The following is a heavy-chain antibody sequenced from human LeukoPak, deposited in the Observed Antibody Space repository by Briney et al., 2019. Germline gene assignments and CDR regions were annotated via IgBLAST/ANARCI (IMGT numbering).Heavy chain of an antibody. CDR1: GFTFSSYG. Sequence: GALLLSCAASGFTFSSYGMQGVRQAPGKGLEGVAVIWYDGSNKYYADSVKGRFTISRDNSKNTLYLQMTSLRAEDTAVYYCARGWFGEPMGDYWGQGTLVTVSS. V-gene: IGHV3-33*01. CDR2: IWYDGSNK. J-gene: IGHJ4*02. D-gene: IGHD3-10*01. CDR3: ARGWFGEPMGDY.